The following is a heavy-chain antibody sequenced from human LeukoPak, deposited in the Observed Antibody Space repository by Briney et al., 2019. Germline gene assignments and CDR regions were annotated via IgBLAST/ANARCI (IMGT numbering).Heavy chain of an antibody. CDR3: VRDRGTYRPIDY. CDR1: AFTLNAYN. J-gene: IGHJ4*02. Sequence: GGSLRLSCAAAAFTLNAYNMKWVRQAPGKGREWVSSISYTGTYIYYAHSVKGRFTISRDNAQNSLYLQMNSLRAEDTAIYYCVRDRGTYRPIDYWGQGTLVTVSS. D-gene: IGHD1-26*01. V-gene: IGHV3-21*04. CDR2: ISYTGTYI.